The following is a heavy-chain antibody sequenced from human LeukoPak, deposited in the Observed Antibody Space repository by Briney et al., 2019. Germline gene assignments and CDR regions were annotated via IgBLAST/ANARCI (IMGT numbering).Heavy chain of an antibody. CDR3: ARAYDYGDYGWFDP. V-gene: IGHV4-34*01. CDR1: GGSFSGYY. CDR2: INHSGST. Sequence: SETLSLTCAVYGGSFSGYYWSWIRQPPGKGLELIGEINHSGSTNYNPSLKSRVTISVDTSKNQFSLKLSSVTAADTAVYYCARAYDYGDYGWFDPWGQGTLVTVSS. J-gene: IGHJ5*02. D-gene: IGHD4-17*01.